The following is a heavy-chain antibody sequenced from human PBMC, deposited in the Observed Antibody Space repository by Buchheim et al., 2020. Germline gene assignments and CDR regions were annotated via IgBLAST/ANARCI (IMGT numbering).Heavy chain of an antibody. Sequence: QVQLQESGPGLVKPSETLSLTCTVSGGSISSYYWSWIRQPPGKGLEWIGYIYYSGSTNYNPSLKSRVTISVDTSKNQFSLKLSSVTAADTAVYYCARHVSYWNYFIWGQGTL. CDR1: GGSISSYY. V-gene: IGHV4-59*08. CDR2: IYYSGST. D-gene: IGHD1-7*01. J-gene: IGHJ4*02. CDR3: ARHVSYWNYFI.